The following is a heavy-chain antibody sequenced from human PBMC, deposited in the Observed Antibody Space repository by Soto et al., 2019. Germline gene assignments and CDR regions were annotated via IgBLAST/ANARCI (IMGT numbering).Heavy chain of an antibody. D-gene: IGHD5-12*01. CDR3: AHRLRGDPFDI. V-gene: IGHV2-5*01. J-gene: IGHJ3*02. CDR2: IYWNYDK. Sequence: QITLKESGPTLVKPTQTLTLTCTFSGFSLSTSGVGVGWIRQPPGKALEWLALIYWNYDKRYSPSLKSRLTIPKDTSKNPVVLTMTNMDPVDTATYYCAHRLRGDPFDIWGQGTMVTVSS. CDR1: GFSLSTSGVG.